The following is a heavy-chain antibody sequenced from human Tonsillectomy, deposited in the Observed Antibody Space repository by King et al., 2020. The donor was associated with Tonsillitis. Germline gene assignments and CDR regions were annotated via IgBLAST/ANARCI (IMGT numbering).Heavy chain of an antibody. Sequence: VQLVESGGGLVQPGGSLRLSCAASGFTFSSYAMSWVRQAPGKGLEWVSVISSSGTSTYYADSVKGRFTISRDNSKNTLYLQMNSLRAEDTAVYYCAKDWPFDYYDSSPPSWSAFDIWGQGTMVTVSS. CDR1: GFTFSSYA. CDR2: ISSSGTST. D-gene: IGHD3-22*01. J-gene: IGHJ3*02. V-gene: IGHV3-23*04. CDR3: AKDWPFDYYDSSPPSWSAFDI.